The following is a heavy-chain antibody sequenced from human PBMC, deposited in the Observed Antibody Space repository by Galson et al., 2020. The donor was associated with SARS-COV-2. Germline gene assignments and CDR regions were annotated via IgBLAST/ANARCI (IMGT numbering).Heavy chain of an antibody. Sequence: AESLSLSCAASGFTISSYGMHWVRQDPGKGLVWVAVIWYDGSNKYYADSVKGRFTISRDNTKNTQYLQMNSLRTEDTAVYYCAGDAFEGQRFIGVVSAAPYYWGQGTLVTVSS. V-gene: IGHV3-33*01. CDR1: GFTISSYG. J-gene: IGHJ4*02. D-gene: IGHD2-2*01. CDR3: AGDAFEGQRFIGVVSAAPYY. CDR2: IWYDGSNK.